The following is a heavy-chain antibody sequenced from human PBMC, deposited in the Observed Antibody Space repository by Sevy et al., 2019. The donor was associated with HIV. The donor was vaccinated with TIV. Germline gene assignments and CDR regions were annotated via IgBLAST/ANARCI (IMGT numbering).Heavy chain of an antibody. CDR2: IYYSGST. V-gene: IGHV4-30-4*01. D-gene: IGHD2-21*01. CDR1: GGSISSGDYY. J-gene: IGHJ4*02. Sequence: SETLSLTCTVSGGSISSGDYYWSWIRQPPGKGLEWIGYIYYSGSTYYNPSLKSRVTISVDTSKNQFSLKLSSVTAADTAVYYCVRVGVDYYFDYWGQGTLVTVSS. CDR3: VRVGVDYYFDY.